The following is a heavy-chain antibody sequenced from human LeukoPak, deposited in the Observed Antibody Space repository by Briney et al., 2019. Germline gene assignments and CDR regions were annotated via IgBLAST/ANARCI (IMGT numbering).Heavy chain of an antibody. Sequence: SETLSLTCTVSGGSISSSSYYWGWIRQPPGKGLEWIGSIYYSGSTYYNPSLKSRVTISVDTSKNQFSLKLSSVTAADTAVYYCARHRGWRNSPARYDSKAFDIWGQGTMVTVSS. J-gene: IGHJ3*02. V-gene: IGHV4-39*01. CDR2: IYYSGST. D-gene: IGHD3-22*01. CDR3: ARHRGWRNSPARYDSKAFDI. CDR1: GGSISSSSYY.